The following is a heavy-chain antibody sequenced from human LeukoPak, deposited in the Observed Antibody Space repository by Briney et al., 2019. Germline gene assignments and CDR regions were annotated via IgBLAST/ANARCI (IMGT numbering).Heavy chain of an antibody. CDR3: ARGPHYGSWSDYLDY. D-gene: IGHD3-10*01. J-gene: IGHJ4*02. Sequence: PTGGSLRLSCVASGFTFSNHWMSWVRQAPGKGLEWVADIKQGGSEKNYVDSVKGRFTISRDNAETSLYLQMNSLRVEDTAVYYCARGPHYGSWSDYLDYWGQGTLVTVSS. CDR1: GFTFSNHW. V-gene: IGHV3-7*01. CDR2: IKQGGSEK.